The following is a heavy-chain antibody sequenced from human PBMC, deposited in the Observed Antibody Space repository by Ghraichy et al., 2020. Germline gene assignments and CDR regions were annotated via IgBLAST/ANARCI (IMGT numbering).Heavy chain of an antibody. J-gene: IGHJ6*03. CDR1: GFSFSGST. D-gene: IGHD3-16*01. CDR2: IRSKSNAYAT. CDR3: SRHSPDTWGYYFYMDV. V-gene: IGHV3-73*01. Sequence: GGSLRLSCAASGFSFSGSTMHWVRQASGKGLEWIASIRSKSNAYATAYVASVKGRFTISRDDSRNTAYLQMDSLKTEDTAIYYCSRHSPDTWGYYFYMDVWGKGTTVTVSS.